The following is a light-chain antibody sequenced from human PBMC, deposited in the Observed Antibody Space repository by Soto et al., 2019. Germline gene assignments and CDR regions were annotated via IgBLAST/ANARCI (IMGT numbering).Light chain of an antibody. CDR3: GTWDSSLSAYV. Sequence: QSVLTQPPSGSAAPGQKVTISCSGSSSNIGNNYVSWYQQLPGTAPKLLIYDNNKRPSGIPDRFSGSKSGTSATLGITGLQTGDEADYYCGTWDSSLSAYVFGTGTKV. CDR1: SSNIGNNY. V-gene: IGLV1-51*01. J-gene: IGLJ1*01. CDR2: DNN.